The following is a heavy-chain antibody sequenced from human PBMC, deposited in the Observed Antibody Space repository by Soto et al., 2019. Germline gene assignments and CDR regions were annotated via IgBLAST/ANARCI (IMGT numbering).Heavy chain of an antibody. CDR2: VSASGSIT. J-gene: IGHJ4*02. Sequence: LRLSCAASGFTFSSYDMNWVRRAPGKGLEWVSGVSASGSITSYADAAKGRFTISRDNAKNTVFLQMTGLRAEDTAVYFCAKGDCRGGRCYRAFDYCRQGNLVTLCS. CDR3: AKGDCRGGRCYRAFDY. V-gene: IGHV3-23*01. CDR1: GFTFSSYD. D-gene: IGHD2-15*01.